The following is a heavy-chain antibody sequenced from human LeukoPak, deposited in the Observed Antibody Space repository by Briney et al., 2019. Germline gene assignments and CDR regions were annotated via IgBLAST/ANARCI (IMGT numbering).Heavy chain of an antibody. V-gene: IGHV4-59*01. D-gene: IGHD4-17*01. CDR2: RYYSGSA. CDR3: ARAGLTTVTTRFDY. CDR1: GGSIDTYY. Sequence: SETLSLTCTVSGGSIDTYYWSWIRQIPGKGLEWIGYRYYSGSAYYNPSLKSRVIISVDTSTNQFSLELTSVTAADTAVYYCARAGLTTVTTRFDYWGQGTLVTVSS. J-gene: IGHJ4*02.